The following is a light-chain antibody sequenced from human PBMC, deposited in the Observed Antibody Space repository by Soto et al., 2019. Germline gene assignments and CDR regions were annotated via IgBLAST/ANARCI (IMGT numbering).Light chain of an antibody. CDR2: GAS. Sequence: EIVLTQSPGTLSLSPGERVTLSCRASQSVSSSYLAWYQQKSGQAPRLLIYGASSRATGIPDRFSGSGSGTDFTLTISRLQPEDFVVYYCQLDGRFMYTFGQGTKLEIK. CDR1: QSVSSSY. CDR3: QLDGRFMYT. V-gene: IGKV3-20*01. J-gene: IGKJ2*01.